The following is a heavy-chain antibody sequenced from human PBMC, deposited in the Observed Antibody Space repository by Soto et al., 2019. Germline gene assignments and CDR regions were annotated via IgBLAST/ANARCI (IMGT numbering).Heavy chain of an antibody. Sequence: GGSLRLSCAASGFTFSSYSMNWVRQAPGKGLEWVSSISSSSSYIYYADSVKGRFTISRDNAKNSLYLQMNSLRAEDTAVYYCAREWAAPGGWFDPWGQGTLVTVSS. D-gene: IGHD2-15*01. CDR2: ISSSSSYI. J-gene: IGHJ5*02. CDR1: GFTFSSYS. CDR3: AREWAAPGGWFDP. V-gene: IGHV3-21*01.